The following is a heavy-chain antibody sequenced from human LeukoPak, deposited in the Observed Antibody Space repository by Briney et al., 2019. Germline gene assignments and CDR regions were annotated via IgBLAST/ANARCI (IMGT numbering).Heavy chain of an antibody. V-gene: IGHV4-59*08. CDR2: IHHSGST. Sequence: SETLSLTCTVSGGSISSYYWSWIRQPPGKGLEWIGYIHHSGSTKSNPSLKSRVTISMDTSKNQFSLRLSSVTAADTAAYYCARPFDWDSGGDAFDVWGQGTVVTVSS. D-gene: IGHD3-9*01. J-gene: IGHJ3*01. CDR1: GGSISSYY. CDR3: ARPFDWDSGGDAFDV.